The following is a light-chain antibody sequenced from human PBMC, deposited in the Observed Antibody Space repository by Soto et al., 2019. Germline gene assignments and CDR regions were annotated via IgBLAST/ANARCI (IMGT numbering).Light chain of an antibody. CDR3: CSYAGSNSYV. J-gene: IGLJ1*01. CDR2: QVS. Sequence: QSALTQPPSASGSPGQSVTISCTGTSSDVGGYNYVSWYQQHPGKAPKLMIYQVSERPSGVPDRFSGSKSGNTASLTVSGLQAEDEAEYYCCSYAGSNSYVFGTGTKLTVL. V-gene: IGLV2-8*01. CDR1: SSDVGGYNY.